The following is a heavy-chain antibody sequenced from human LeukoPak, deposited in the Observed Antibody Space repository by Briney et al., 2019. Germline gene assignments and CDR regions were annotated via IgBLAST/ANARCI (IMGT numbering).Heavy chain of an antibody. Sequence: GGSLRLSCAASGFTFSDHYMDWVRQTPGKGLEWVGRSRNRANSYTTEYAASVKGRFIISRDDSKNSLFLPMNSLKTDDTAVYYCTRASLSGSYFFYWGQGALVTVSS. D-gene: IGHD1-26*01. J-gene: IGHJ4*02. V-gene: IGHV3-72*01. CDR3: TRASLSGSYFFY. CDR1: GFTFSDHY. CDR2: SRNRANSYTT.